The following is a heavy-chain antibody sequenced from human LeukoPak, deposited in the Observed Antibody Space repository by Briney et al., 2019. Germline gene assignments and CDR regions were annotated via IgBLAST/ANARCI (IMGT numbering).Heavy chain of an antibody. D-gene: IGHD2-15*01. CDR2: ISGSGDDT. J-gene: IGHJ4*02. V-gene: IGHV3-23*01. Sequence: VQPGESLRLSCAASGFSFSNFAMTWVRQAPGKGLEWVSTISGSGDDTHYADSVKGRFTISRDNSKNALYLQMNSLRGEDTAVYYCAKDLARGFCNEGSCYPFDDWGQGTLVTVSS. CDR3: AKDLARGFCNEGSCYPFDD. CDR1: GFSFSNFA.